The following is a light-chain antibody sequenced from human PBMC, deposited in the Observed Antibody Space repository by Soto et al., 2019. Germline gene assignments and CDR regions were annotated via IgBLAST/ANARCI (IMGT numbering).Light chain of an antibody. CDR2: EGT. CDR1: SSDVGIYNL. V-gene: IGLV2-23*01. J-gene: IGLJ2*01. CDR3: SSYAGSRV. Sequence: QSALTQPASVSGSPGQSITISCTGTSSDVGIYNLVSWYQHHPGKAPKLIIYEGTKRPSGVSNRFSGSKSGNTASLTISGLQAEDEADYYCSSYAGSRVFGGGTQLTVL.